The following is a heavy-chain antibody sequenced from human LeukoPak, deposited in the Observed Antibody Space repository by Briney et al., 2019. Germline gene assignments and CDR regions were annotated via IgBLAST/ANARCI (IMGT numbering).Heavy chain of an antibody. V-gene: IGHV4-34*01. J-gene: IGHJ4*02. CDR2: INHSGST. CDR1: GGSFSGYY. D-gene: IGHD5-12*01. CDR3: ARVDSPLPFDY. Sequence: SETLSPTCAVYGGSFSGYYWSWIRQPPGKGLEWIGEINHSGSTNYNPSLKSRVTISVDTSKNQFSLKLSSVTAADTAVYYCARVDSPLPFDYWGQGTLVTVSS.